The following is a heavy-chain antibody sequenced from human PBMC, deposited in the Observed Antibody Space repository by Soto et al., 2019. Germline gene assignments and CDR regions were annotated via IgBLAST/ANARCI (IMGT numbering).Heavy chain of an antibody. D-gene: IGHD5-12*01. CDR2: IFHSGRT. Sequence: LYGNSVDSGDCLFINSGYWSWVRKHPGRGLEWLGYIFHSGRTYYSPSLSSRLTLSIDTSNNQLSLNLRSVTAADTAVYYCARGHKWPGYWGQGSLFPVT. CDR1: GDCLFINSGY. CDR3: ARGHKWPGY. J-gene: IGHJ4*02. V-gene: IGHV4-31*11.